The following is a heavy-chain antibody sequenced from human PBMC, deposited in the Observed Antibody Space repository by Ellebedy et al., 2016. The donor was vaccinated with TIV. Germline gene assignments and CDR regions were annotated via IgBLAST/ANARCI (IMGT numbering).Heavy chain of an antibody. CDR2: MNPNSGNT. CDR1: GYTFTSYD. D-gene: IGHD6-19*01. Sequence: ASVKVSCXASGYTFTSYDINWVRQATGQGLEWMGWMNPNSGNTGYAQKFQGRVTMTRNTSISTAYMELSSLRADDTAVYYCAKILSSGWYPFDHWGQGTLVTVSS. J-gene: IGHJ4*02. CDR3: AKILSSGWYPFDH. V-gene: IGHV1-8*01.